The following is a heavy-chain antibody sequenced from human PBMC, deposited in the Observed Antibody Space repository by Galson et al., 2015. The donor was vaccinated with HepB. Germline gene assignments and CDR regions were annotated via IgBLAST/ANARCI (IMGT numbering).Heavy chain of an antibody. CDR1: GGSISSYY. CDR2: IYYSGST. CDR3: ARMGGVGTADV. D-gene: IGHD2-21*02. Sequence: ETLSLTCTVSGGSISSYYWSWIRQPPGKGLEWIGYIYYSGSTNYNPSLKSRVTISVDTSKNQFSLKLSSVTAADTAVYYCARMGGVGTADVWGQGTLVTVSS. J-gene: IGHJ4*02. V-gene: IGHV4-59*08.